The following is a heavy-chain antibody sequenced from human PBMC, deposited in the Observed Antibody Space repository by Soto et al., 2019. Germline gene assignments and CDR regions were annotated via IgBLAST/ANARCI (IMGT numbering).Heavy chain of an antibody. D-gene: IGHD2-15*01. CDR1: GFTFSSYS. CDR3: ARVGYCSGGSCYWAFYI. J-gene: IGHJ3*02. V-gene: IGHV3-21*01. Sequence: GGSLRLSCAASGFTFSSYSMNWVRQAPGKGLEWVSSISSSRSYIYYADSVKGRFTISRDNAKNSLYLQMNSLRAEDTAVYYCARVGYCSGGSCYWAFYIWGQGTMVTLSS. CDR2: ISSSRSYI.